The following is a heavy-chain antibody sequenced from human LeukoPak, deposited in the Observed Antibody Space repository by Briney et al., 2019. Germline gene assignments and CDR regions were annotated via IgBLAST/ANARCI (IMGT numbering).Heavy chain of an antibody. CDR1: GFTFSNAW. CDR2: IKSETDGGTI. D-gene: IGHD3-9*01. CDR3: TTYSYDVLTGYYYFDY. V-gene: IGHV3-15*01. J-gene: IGHJ4*02. Sequence: GGSLRLSCAASGFTFSNAWMTWVRQAPGQGLVLVGRIKSETDGGTIHYAAPVKGRFTISRDDSKNTLYLQMNSLKTEDTAMYYCTTYSYDVLTGYYYFDYWGQGALVTVSS.